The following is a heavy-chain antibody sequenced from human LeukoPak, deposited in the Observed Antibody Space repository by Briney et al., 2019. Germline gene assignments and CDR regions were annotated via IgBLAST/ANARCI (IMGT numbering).Heavy chain of an antibody. J-gene: IGHJ4*02. D-gene: IGHD3-22*01. CDR1: GFTFSSYA. Sequence: GGSLRLSCAASGFTFSSYAMSWVRQAPGKGLEWVSGISGSGDNTYYADSVKGRFTISRDNAKNSLYLQMNSLRAEDTAVYYCAKEHLQTYYYDSSGYYFDYWGQGTLVTVPS. V-gene: IGHV3-23*01. CDR3: AKEHLQTYYYDSSGYYFDY. CDR2: ISGSGDNT.